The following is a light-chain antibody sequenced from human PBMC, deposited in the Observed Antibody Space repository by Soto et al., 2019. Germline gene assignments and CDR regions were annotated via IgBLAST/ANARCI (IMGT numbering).Light chain of an antibody. CDR1: QSFSSY. Sequence: EIVLTQSPATLSLSPGERATLSCRASQSFSSYLAWYPQKPGQAPRLLIYDASKRATGIPARFSGRGSGTDFTLTISSREPEDFAVYYCQQRSNWPPVITFGQGTRLESK. V-gene: IGKV3-11*01. CDR3: QQRSNWPPVIT. CDR2: DAS. J-gene: IGKJ5*01.